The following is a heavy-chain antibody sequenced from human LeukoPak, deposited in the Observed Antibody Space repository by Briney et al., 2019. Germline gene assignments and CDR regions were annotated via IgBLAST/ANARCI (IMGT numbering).Heavy chain of an antibody. CDR1: GYTFTSYY. Sequence: ASVKVSCKASGYTFTSYYMHWLRQAPGQGLEWMGIINPSGGSTSYAQKFQGRVTMTRDTSTSTAYMELRSLRSDDTAVYYCASCSSGWSEFDYWGQGTLVTVSS. J-gene: IGHJ4*02. CDR3: ASCSSGWSEFDY. D-gene: IGHD6-19*01. V-gene: IGHV1-46*01. CDR2: INPSGGST.